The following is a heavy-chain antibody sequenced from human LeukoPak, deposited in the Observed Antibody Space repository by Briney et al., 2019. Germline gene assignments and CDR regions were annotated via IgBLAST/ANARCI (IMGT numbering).Heavy chain of an antibody. CDR3: ARVDDSVNFDL. CDR2: IIPIFGTA. J-gene: IGHJ2*01. Sequence: SVKVSCKASGYTFTSYYMHWARQAPGQGLEWMGGIIPIFGTANYAQKFQGRVTITTDESTSTAYMELSSLRSEDTAVYYCARVDDSVNFDLWGRGTLVTVSS. V-gene: IGHV1-69*05. D-gene: IGHD2-21*02. CDR1: GYTFTSYY.